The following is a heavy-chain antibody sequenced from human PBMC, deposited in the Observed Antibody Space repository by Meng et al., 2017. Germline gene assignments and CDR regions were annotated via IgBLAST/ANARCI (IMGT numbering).Heavy chain of an antibody. J-gene: IGHJ4*02. CDR1: GYTFTSYG. V-gene: IGHV1-18*01. CDR3: ARVGYCSSTSCHQIDY. CDR2: ISAYNGNT. Sequence: QVQVVQSGAEVKKPGASVKAPCKASGYTFTSYGISWVRQAPGQGLEWMGWISAYNGNTNYAQKLQGRVTMTTDTSTSTAYMELRSLRSDDTAVYSCARVGYCSSTSCHQIDYWGQGTLVTVSS. D-gene: IGHD2-2*01.